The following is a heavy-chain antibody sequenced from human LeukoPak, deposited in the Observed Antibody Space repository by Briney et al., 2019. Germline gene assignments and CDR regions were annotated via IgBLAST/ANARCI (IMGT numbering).Heavy chain of an antibody. CDR1: GFIFSSFG. Sequence: PGGSLRLSCAASGFIFSSFGMHWVRQAPGKGLEWVAVLSYDGSDKYYADSVKSRFTISRDNSKSTLYLQMNSLRAEDTAVYHCAKDQTHCSGGSCHYFDYWGQGTLVTVSS. CDR3: AKDQTHCSGGSCHYFDY. J-gene: IGHJ4*02. CDR2: LSYDGSDK. V-gene: IGHV3-30*18. D-gene: IGHD2-15*01.